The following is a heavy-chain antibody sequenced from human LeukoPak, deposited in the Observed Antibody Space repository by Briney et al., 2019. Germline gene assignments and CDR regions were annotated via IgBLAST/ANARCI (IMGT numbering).Heavy chain of an antibody. Sequence: PGGSLRLSCAASGFTFSSYSMTWVRQAPGKGLEWVSSISSSSSYIYYADSVKGRFTISRDNAKNSLYLQMNSLRAEDTAVYYCARVECSSTSCYRSSSALDYWGQGTLVTVSS. CDR3: ARVECSSTSCYRSSSALDY. D-gene: IGHD2-2*02. CDR1: GFTFSSYS. J-gene: IGHJ4*02. V-gene: IGHV3-21*01. CDR2: ISSSSSYI.